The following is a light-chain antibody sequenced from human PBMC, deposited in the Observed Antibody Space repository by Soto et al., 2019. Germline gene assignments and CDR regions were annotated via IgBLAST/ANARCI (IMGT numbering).Light chain of an antibody. J-gene: IGLJ1*01. V-gene: IGLV1-40*01. CDR2: GNS. Sequence: QSVLTQPPSVSGAPGQRVTISCTGSSSNIGAGYDVHWYQQLPGTAPKLLIYGNSNRPSGVPDRFSGSKSGTSASLAITGLQVEDEADYYCQSYDSSLSVNYVFGTGTKLTVL. CDR3: QSYDSSLSVNYV. CDR1: SSNIGAGYD.